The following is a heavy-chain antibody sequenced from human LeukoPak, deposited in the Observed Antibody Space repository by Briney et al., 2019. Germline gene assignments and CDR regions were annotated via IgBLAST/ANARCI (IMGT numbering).Heavy chain of an antibody. CDR2: INHSGST. Sequence: SETLSLTCAVYGGSFSGYYWSWIRQPPGKGLEWIGEINHSGSTNYNPSLKSRVTISVDTSKTQFSLKLSSVTAADTAVYYCARGSPYYYDSSGLDYWGQGTLVTVSS. J-gene: IGHJ4*02. CDR1: GGSFSGYY. CDR3: ARGSPYYYDSSGLDY. V-gene: IGHV4-34*01. D-gene: IGHD3-22*01.